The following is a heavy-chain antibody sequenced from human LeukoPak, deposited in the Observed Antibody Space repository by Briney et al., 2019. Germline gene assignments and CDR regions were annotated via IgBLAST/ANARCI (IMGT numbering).Heavy chain of an antibody. D-gene: IGHD4-11*01. CDR3: ARGVRLQHLPIDY. J-gene: IGHJ4*02. V-gene: IGHV3-30-3*01. CDR2: ISYDGSNK. Sequence: PGGSLRLSCAASGFTFSSYAMHWVRQAPGKGLEWVAVISYDGSNKYYADSVKGRFTISRDNSKNTLYLQMNSLRAEDTAVYYCARGVRLQHLPIDYWGQGTLVTVSS. CDR1: GFTFSSYA.